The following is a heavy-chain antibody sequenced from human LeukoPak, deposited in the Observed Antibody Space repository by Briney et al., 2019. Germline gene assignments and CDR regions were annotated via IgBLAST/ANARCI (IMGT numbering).Heavy chain of an antibody. CDR2: ISSSGTYT. CDR3: ARDQTRRAVAGHDAFDI. CDR1: GFTFSDYS. J-gene: IGHJ3*02. V-gene: IGHV3-21*01. D-gene: IGHD6-19*01. Sequence: VGSLRLSCAASGFTFSDYSMNWVRQAPETGLEWVSSISSSGTYTYYADPVKGRFTISRDNAKNSLYLQMNSLRAEDTAVYYCARDQTRRAVAGHDAFDIWGQGTMVTVSS.